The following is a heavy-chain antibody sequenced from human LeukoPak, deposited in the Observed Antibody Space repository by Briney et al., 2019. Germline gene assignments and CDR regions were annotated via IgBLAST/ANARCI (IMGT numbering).Heavy chain of an antibody. CDR1: GYTLTELS. CDR2: FDPEDGET. CDR3: AREPAPTAERWLPPFAGYYYYYGMDV. D-gene: IGHD5-24*01. V-gene: IGHV1-24*01. J-gene: IGHJ6*02. Sequence: GASVKVSCKVSGYTLTELSMHWVRQAPGKGLEWMGGFDPEDGETIYAQKFQGRVTMTEDTSTSTAYMELRSLRSDDTAVYYCAREPAPTAERWLPPFAGYYYYYGMDVWGQGTTVTVSS.